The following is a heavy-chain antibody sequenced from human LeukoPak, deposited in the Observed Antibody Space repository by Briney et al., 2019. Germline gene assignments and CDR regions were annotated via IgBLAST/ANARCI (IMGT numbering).Heavy chain of an antibody. CDR1: GFSFVTAW. V-gene: IGHV4-34*01. J-gene: IGHJ4*02. CDR2: INHSGST. D-gene: IGHD2-2*01. CDR3: ARGRPALFY. Sequence: GSLRLSCAASGFSFVTAWMSWIRQPPGKGLEWIGEINHSGSTNYNPSLKSRVTISVDTSKNQFSLKLSSVTAADTAVYYCARGRPALFYWGQGTLVTVSS.